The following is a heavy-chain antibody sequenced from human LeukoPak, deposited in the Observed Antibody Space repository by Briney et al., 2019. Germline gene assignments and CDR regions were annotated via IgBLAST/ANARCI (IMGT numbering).Heavy chain of an antibody. D-gene: IGHD4-23*01. V-gene: IGHV3-30*18. Sequence: GRSLRLSCAASGFTFNTYGMHWVRQAPGKGLEWVALISSDGTKKYYADSLKGRFTISRDNSQNTLYLQMNSLRAEDTAVFYCAKDPYGGNSPLYFDYWGQGTLVTASS. J-gene: IGHJ4*02. CDR2: ISSDGTKK. CDR1: GFTFNTYG. CDR3: AKDPYGGNSPLYFDY.